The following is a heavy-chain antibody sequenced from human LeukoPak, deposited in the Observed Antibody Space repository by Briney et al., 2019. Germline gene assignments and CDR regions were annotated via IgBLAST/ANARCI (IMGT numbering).Heavy chain of an antibody. V-gene: IGHV1-8*01. CDR2: MNPNSGNT. Sequence: ASVKVSCKASGYTFTSYDINWVRQATGQGLEWMGWMNPNSGNTGYAQKFQGRVTMTRDTSISTAYMELSRLRSDDTAVYYCARGSRYYYGSGSYSQIDYWGQGTLVTVSS. CDR1: GYTFTSYD. D-gene: IGHD3-10*01. J-gene: IGHJ4*02. CDR3: ARGSRYYYGSGSYSQIDY.